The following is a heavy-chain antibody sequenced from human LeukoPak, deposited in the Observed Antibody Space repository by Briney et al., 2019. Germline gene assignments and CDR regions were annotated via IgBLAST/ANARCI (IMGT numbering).Heavy chain of an antibody. D-gene: IGHD6-13*01. CDR1: GYTFTGCY. Sequence: GASVKASCKASGYTFTGCYMHWVRQAPGQGLEWMGWINPNSGGTNYAQKFQGWVTMTRDTSISTAYMELSRLRSDDTAVYYCARGGIAAAGGRDAFDIWGQGTMVTVSS. CDR3: ARGGIAAAGGRDAFDI. V-gene: IGHV1-2*04. CDR2: INPNSGGT. J-gene: IGHJ3*02.